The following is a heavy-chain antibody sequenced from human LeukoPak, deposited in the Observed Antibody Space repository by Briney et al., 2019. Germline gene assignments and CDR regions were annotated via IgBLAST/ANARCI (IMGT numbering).Heavy chain of an antibody. V-gene: IGHV3-7*04. D-gene: IGHD6-13*01. J-gene: IGHJ4*02. CDR2: INQDGSVK. Sequence: GGSLRLSCAASGFTFSTYWMSWVRQAPGKGLEWVANINQDGSVKYYMDSVKGRFTISRDNAKNSLYLQMNSLRADDTGVCYCAGADSGSWDFGRGAQGTLVIVSS. CDR3: AGADSGSWDFGR. CDR1: GFTFSTYW.